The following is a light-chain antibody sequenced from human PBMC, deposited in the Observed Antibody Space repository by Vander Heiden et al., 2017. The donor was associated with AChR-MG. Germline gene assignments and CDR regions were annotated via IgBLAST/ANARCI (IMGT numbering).Light chain of an antibody. Sequence: DIQITQSPSSVSASVGDRVTITCRASQGIRTWLAWYQQRPGKAPKLVIYGASSLQSGVPSRFSGSGSGTDFTLTISSLQPEDSATYYCQQASSVPYTFGQGTKLEIK. CDR2: GAS. J-gene: IGKJ2*01. CDR3: QQASSVPYT. V-gene: IGKV1-12*01. CDR1: QGIRTW.